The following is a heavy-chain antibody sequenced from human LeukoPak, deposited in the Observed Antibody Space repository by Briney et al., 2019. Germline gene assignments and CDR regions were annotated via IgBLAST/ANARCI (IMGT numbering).Heavy chain of an antibody. CDR3: ARVRTQWGLNWFDP. CDR1: GGSFSGYY. Sequence: SETLSLTCAVYGGSFSGYYWSWIRQPPGKGLEGMGEINHSGSTNHNPSLKSRVTISVDTSKNQFSLKLSSVTAADTAVYYCARVRTQWGLNWFDPWGQGTLVTVSS. J-gene: IGHJ5*02. V-gene: IGHV4-34*01. D-gene: IGHD1-7*01. CDR2: INHSGST.